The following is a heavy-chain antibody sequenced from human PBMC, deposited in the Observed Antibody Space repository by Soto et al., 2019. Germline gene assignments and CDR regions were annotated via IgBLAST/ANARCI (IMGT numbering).Heavy chain of an antibody. CDR1: GNTFSNYG. CDR3: ASGHCCGVCYQDY. J-gene: IGHJ4*02. D-gene: IGHD2-21*01. CDR2: INSGNGDT. V-gene: IGHV1-3*01. Sequence: QVQLVQSGAEVKKPGASVKVSCKVSGNTFSNYGIYWVRQAPGQRLEWMGWINSGNGDTKYPQKFQDRVTISWDTSASTAYMDLISLRSEDTAVYYCASGHCCGVCYQDYWGQGSLVTVSS.